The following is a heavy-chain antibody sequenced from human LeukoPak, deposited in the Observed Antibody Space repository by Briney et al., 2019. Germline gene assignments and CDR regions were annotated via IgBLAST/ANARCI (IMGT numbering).Heavy chain of an antibody. V-gene: IGHV4-59*01. CDR2: IYYTGST. Sequence: SETLSLTCTVSGGSISNYYWSWIRQPPGKGLEWFGYIYYTGSTNYNPSLKSRVTISVDTSKNQFSLKLSSVTAADTAVYYCAGGGDSAGYYYPMFHHWGQGTLVTVSS. J-gene: IGHJ4*02. CDR3: AGGGDSAGYYYPMFHH. CDR1: GGSISNYY. D-gene: IGHD3-22*01.